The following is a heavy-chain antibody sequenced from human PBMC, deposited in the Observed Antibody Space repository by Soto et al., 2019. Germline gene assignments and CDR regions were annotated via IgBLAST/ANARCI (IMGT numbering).Heavy chain of an antibody. D-gene: IGHD1-26*01. V-gene: IGHV1-18*01. Sequence: ASVKVSCKASGYTFTSYGISWVRQAPGQGLEWMGWISAYNGNTNYAQKLQGRVTMSTHTSTRTAYMELRSLRYDDTAVYYCARGKDSGSYSFDYWGQGTLVPVSS. CDR2: ISAYNGNT. J-gene: IGHJ4*02. CDR3: ARGKDSGSYSFDY. CDR1: GYTFTSYG.